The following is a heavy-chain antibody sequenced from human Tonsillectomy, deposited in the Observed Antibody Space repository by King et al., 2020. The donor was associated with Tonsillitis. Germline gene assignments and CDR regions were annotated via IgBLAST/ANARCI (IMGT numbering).Heavy chain of an antibody. CDR2: IWYDGTNK. D-gene: IGHD5-12*01. CDR3: ARDRGGLRYFDY. CDR1: GFTFSNYG. V-gene: IGHV3-33*01. J-gene: IGHJ4*02. Sequence: QLVQSGGGVVQPGRSLRLSCAASGFTFSNYGMHWVRQAPGKGLEWVAVIWYDGTNKDYADSVKGRFTISRDNSKNTLYLQMNSLGAEDTAVYYCARDRGGLRYFDYWGQGTLVTVSS.